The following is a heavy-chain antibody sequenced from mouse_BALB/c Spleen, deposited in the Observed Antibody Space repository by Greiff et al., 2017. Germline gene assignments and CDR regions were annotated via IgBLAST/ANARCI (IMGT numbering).Heavy chain of an antibody. V-gene: IGHV14-3*02. D-gene: IGHD1-2*01. Sequence: VQLQQSGAELVKPGASVKLSCTASGFNIKDTYMHWVKQRPEQGLEWIGRIDPANGNTKYDPKFQGKATITADTSSNTAYLQLSSLTSEDTAVYYCAREGLSATDYFDDWGQGTTLTVSS. CDR2: IDPANGNT. CDR3: AREGLSATDYFDD. CDR1: GFNIKDTY. J-gene: IGHJ2*01.